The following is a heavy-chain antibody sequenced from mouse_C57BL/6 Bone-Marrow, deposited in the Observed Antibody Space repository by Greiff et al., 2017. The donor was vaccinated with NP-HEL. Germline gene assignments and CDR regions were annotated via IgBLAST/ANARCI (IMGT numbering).Heavy chain of an antibody. CDR1: GFTFSSYA. V-gene: IGHV5-4*01. D-gene: IGHD2-4*01. CDR3: AREAVYDYDGFAY. J-gene: IGHJ3*01. Sequence: EVMLVESGGGLVKPGGSLKLSCAASGFTFSSYAMSWVRQTPEKRLEWVATISDGGSYTYYPDNVKGRFTISRDNAKNNLYLQMSHLKSEDTAMYYCAREAVYDYDGFAYWGQGTLVTVSA. CDR2: ISDGGSYT.